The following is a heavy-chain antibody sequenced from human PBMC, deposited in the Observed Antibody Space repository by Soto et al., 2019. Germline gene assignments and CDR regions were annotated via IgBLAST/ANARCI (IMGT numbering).Heavy chain of an antibody. Sequence: QVQLQESGPGLVKPSGTLSLTCAVSGASIISSNWWSWVRQPPGKGLEWIGAIFHSGTTNYSPAPTSPVTIPLANSRTPFALNLSSVTAADTAVYYCASLGPGAATLPTGAALDFWGQGTMVTVSS. V-gene: IGHV4-4*02. D-gene: IGHD7-27*01. J-gene: IGHJ3*01. CDR1: GASIISSNW. CDR3: ASLGPGAATLPTGAALDF. CDR2: IFHSGTT.